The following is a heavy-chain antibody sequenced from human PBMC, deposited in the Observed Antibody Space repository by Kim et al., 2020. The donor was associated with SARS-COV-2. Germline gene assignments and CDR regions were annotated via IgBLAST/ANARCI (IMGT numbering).Heavy chain of an antibody. V-gene: IGHV4-34*01. D-gene: IGHD3-3*01. CDR1: GGSFSGYY. CDR2: INHSGST. J-gene: IGHJ5*02. CDR3: ARGIPFWSGYYDLDNWFDP. Sequence: SETLSLTCAVYGGSFSGYYWSWIRQPPGKGLEWIGEINHSGSTNYNPSLKSRVTISVDTSKNQFSLKLSSVTAADTVVYYCARGIPFWSGYYDLDNWFDPWGQGTLVTVSS.